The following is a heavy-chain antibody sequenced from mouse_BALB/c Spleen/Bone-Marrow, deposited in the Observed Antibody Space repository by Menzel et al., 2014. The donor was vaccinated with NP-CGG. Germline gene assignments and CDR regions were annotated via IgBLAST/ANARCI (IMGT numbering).Heavy chain of an antibody. CDR1: GFAFSRYW. V-gene: IGHV4-1*02. CDR2: INPDSSTI. CDR3: ARLGYYGAFAY. D-gene: IGHD1-1*01. Sequence: EVMLVESGGGLVQPGGSLKLSCAASGFAFSRYWMSWVRQAPGKGLEWIGEINPDSSTINYTPSLKDKFIISRDNAQNTLYQQMSKVRYEDTALYYCARLGYYGAFAYWGQGTLVTVSA. J-gene: IGHJ3*01.